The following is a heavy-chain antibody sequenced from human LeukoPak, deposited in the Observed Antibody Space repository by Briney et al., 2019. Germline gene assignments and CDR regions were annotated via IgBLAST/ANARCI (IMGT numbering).Heavy chain of an antibody. D-gene: IGHD1-26*01. J-gene: IGHJ4*02. CDR3: ARDPHSGSYPDY. CDR2: INPNSGGT. Sequence: ASVKVSRKASGYTFTGYYMHWVRQAPGQGLEGMGWINPNSGGTNYAQKFQGRVTMTRDTSISTAYMELSRLRSDDTAVYYCARDPHSGSYPDYWGQGTLVTVSS. V-gene: IGHV1-2*02. CDR1: GYTFTGYY.